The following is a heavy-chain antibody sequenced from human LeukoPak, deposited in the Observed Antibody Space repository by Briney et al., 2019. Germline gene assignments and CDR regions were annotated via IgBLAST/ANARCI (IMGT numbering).Heavy chain of an antibody. Sequence: GGSLRLSCAASGFTFSSYAMSWVRQAPGKGLEWVSVISGSGSGTYYADSVKGRFTISRDNSKNTLYLQMNSLRAEDTAVYYCAKVRYDSSGYQSPYFDYWGQGTLVTVSS. CDR2: ISGSGSGT. CDR1: GFTFSSYA. V-gene: IGHV3-23*01. CDR3: AKVRYDSSGYQSPYFDY. D-gene: IGHD3-22*01. J-gene: IGHJ4*02.